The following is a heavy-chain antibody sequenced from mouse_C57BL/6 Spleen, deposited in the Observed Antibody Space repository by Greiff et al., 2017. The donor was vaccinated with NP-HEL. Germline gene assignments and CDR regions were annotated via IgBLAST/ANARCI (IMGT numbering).Heavy chain of an antibody. D-gene: IGHD1-1*01. V-gene: IGHV1-64*01. CDR1: GYTFTSYW. Sequence: QVQLQQPGAELVKPGASVKLSCKASGYTFTSYWMHWVKQRPGQGLEWIGMIHPNSGSTNYNEKFKSKATLTVDKSSSTAYMQLSSLTSEDSAVYYCARRNYYYGIDYWGQGTTLTVSS. CDR3: ARRNYYYGIDY. J-gene: IGHJ2*01. CDR2: IHPNSGST.